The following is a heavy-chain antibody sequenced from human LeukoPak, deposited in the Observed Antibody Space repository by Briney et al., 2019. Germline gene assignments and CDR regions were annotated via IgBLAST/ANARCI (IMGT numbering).Heavy chain of an antibody. V-gene: IGHV3-23*01. CDR1: GFTFSSYA. Sequence: GGSLRLSCTASGFTFSSYAMSWVRQAPGKGLEWVSAISGSGGSTYYADSVKGRFTISRDNSKNTLYLQMNSLRAEDTAVYYCAKDYSSGPPRSQFDYWGQGTLVTVSS. CDR3: AKDYSSGPPRSQFDY. D-gene: IGHD6-19*01. CDR2: ISGSGGST. J-gene: IGHJ4*02.